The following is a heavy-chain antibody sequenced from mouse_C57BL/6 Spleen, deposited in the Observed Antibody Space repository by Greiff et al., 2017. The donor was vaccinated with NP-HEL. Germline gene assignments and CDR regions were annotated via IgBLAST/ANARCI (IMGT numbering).Heavy chain of an antibody. Sequence: VQLQQSGPELVKPGASVKISCKASGYSFTSYYIHWVKQRPGQGLEWIGWIYPGSGNTNYNEKFKGKATLTADTPSSTAYMQLSSLTSEDSAVYYCARKKTLEYFDVWGTGTTVTVSS. V-gene: IGHV1-66*01. CDR2: IYPGSGNT. CDR3: ARKKTLEYFDV. D-gene: IGHD6-1*01. CDR1: GYSFTSYY. J-gene: IGHJ1*03.